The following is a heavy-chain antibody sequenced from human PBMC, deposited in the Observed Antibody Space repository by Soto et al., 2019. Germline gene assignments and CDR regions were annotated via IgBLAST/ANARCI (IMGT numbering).Heavy chain of an antibody. D-gene: IGHD3-10*01. CDR2: ISSSSSYI. Sequence: PGGSLRLSCAASGFTFSSYSMNWVRQAPGKGLEWVSSISSSSSYIYYADSVKGRFTISRDNAKNSLYLQMNSLRAEDTAVYYCARGVVRGVIIASLSYYFDYWGQGTLVTVSS. J-gene: IGHJ4*02. CDR1: GFTFSSYS. CDR3: ARGVVRGVIIASLSYYFDY. V-gene: IGHV3-21*01.